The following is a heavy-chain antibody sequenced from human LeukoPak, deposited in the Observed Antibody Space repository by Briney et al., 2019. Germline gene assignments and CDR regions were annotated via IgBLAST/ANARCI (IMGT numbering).Heavy chain of an antibody. Sequence: GASVKVSCKAAGGTVSSYAISWVRQAPGQGLEWMVGIIPIFCTANYAHKFQGRVTITADESTSTAYMELSSLRSEDTAVYYCASVKFGGGLVYYYGMDVWGKGTTVTVSS. CDR1: GGTVSSYA. V-gene: IGHV1-69*13. CDR3: ASVKFGGGLVYYYGMDV. CDR2: IIPIFCTA. J-gene: IGHJ6*04. D-gene: IGHD3-16*01.